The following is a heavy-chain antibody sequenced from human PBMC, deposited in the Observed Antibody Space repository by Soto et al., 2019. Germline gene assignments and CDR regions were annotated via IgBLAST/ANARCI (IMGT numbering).Heavy chain of an antibody. J-gene: IGHJ6*02. CDR2: INPNSGGT. V-gene: IGHV1-2*02. Sequence: ASLKVSCKASGYTFTSYYINWVRQAPVQGLAWMGWINPNSGGTNYAQKFQGRVTMTRDTSISTAYMELSSLRSGDTAVYYCAAEPPTPDSSGYYVYYYYGMDVWGQGTTVTVSS. CDR1: GYTFTSYY. CDR3: AAEPPTPDSSGYYVYYYYGMDV. D-gene: IGHD3-22*01.